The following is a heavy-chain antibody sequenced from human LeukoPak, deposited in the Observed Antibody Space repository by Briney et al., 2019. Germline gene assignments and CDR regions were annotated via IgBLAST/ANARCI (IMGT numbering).Heavy chain of an antibody. CDR3: ARGRYCSGGSCYYY. J-gene: IGHJ4*02. CDR1: GESFSGYY. V-gene: IGHV4-34*01. D-gene: IGHD2-15*01. Sequence: SETLSLTCTVYGESFSGYYWTWIRQPPGKGLEWIGEISQSGSTNYNPSLKSRVTMSVDTSKKQYSLKLNSVTAADTAVYYCARGRYCSGGSCYYYWGQGTLVTVSS. CDR2: ISQSGST.